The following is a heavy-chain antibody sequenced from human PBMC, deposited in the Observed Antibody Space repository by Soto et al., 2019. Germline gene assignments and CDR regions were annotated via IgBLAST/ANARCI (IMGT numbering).Heavy chain of an antibody. CDR1: GACIRNFY. V-gene: IGHV4-59*01. CDR3: AQTTGWPGFDY. D-gene: IGHD6-19*01. CDR2: IYNGERT. Sequence: QVHLQESGPGLVKPSETMSLTCTASGACIRNFYWNWVRQFPGKGLEWIGHIYNGERTNYNPSLKSRVTISVDTSKNQFSLKLSSVTVADTAVYYCAQTTGWPGFDYWGQGTLVAVSS. J-gene: IGHJ4*02.